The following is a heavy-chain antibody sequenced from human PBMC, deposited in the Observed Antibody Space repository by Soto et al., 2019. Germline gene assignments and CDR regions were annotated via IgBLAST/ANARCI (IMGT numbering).Heavy chain of an antibody. CDR2: LYYSGST. CDR1: GGSVSSYY. Sequence: SETLSLTCTVSGGSVSSYYWSWIRLPPGKGLEWIGYLYYSGSTHYNPSLKSRLTISVDTSKNQVSLKLNSVTTADTAVYFCARGRPPVISGTVPDYWGQGTTVTVSS. J-gene: IGHJ4*02. D-gene: IGHD1-26*01. CDR3: ARGRPPVISGTVPDY. V-gene: IGHV4-59*02.